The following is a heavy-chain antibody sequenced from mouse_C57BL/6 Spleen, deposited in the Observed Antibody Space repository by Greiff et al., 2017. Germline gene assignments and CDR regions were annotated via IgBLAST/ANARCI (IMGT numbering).Heavy chain of an antibody. CDR2: INPSSGYT. CDR1: GSTFTSYT. J-gene: IGHJ1*03. CDR3: AGWYFDV. Sequence: QVQLQQSGAELARPGASVKMSCKASGSTFTSYTMHWVKQGPGPGLEWIGYINPSSGYTKYNQKFKDKATLTADKSSSTAYMQLSSLTSEDSAVYYCAGWYFDVWGTGTTVTVSS. V-gene: IGHV1-4*01.